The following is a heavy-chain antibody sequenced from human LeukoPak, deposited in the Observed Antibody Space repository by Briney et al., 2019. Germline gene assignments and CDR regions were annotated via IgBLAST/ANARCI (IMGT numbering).Heavy chain of an antibody. CDR3: ARQMNSSSWYYYYYGMDV. CDR2: IYYSGST. J-gene: IGHJ6*02. D-gene: IGHD6-13*01. CDR1: GGSFSGYY. V-gene: IGHV4-59*08. Sequence: PSETLSLTCAVYGGSFSGYYWSWIRQPPGKGLEWIGYIYYSGSTNYNPSLKSRVTISVDTSKNQFSLKLSSVTAADTAVYYCARQMNSSSWYYYYYGMDVWGQGTTVTVSS.